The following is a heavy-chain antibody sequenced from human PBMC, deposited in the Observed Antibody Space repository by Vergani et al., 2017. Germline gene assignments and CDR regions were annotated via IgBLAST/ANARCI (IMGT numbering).Heavy chain of an antibody. CDR1: GYSISSGYY. D-gene: IGHD3-9*01. Sequence: QVQLQESGPGLVKPSETLSLTCTVSGYSISSGYYWGWIRQPPGKGLEWIGSIYHSGSTYYNPSLKSRVTISVDTSKNQFSLKLSSVTAADTAVCYCARVKYYDILTGSRPGGFDPWGQGTLVTVSS. CDR3: ARVKYYDILTGSRPGGFDP. V-gene: IGHV4-38-2*02. CDR2: IYHSGST. J-gene: IGHJ5*02.